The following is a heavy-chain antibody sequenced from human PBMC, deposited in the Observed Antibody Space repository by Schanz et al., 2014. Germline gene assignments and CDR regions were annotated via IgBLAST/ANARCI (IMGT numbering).Heavy chain of an antibody. CDR3: ARDQGGLVGATPCFDY. V-gene: IGHV1-69*04. Sequence: QVQLVQSGAEVKKPGSSVKVSCESSGGTFSNYPISWVRQAPGQGLEWMGRIIPILGITNYAQKFQDRVTITADKSTSTAYMELSSLRSEDTAIYYCARDQGGLVGATPCFDYWGQGTLITVSS. CDR2: IIPILGIT. D-gene: IGHD1-26*01. CDR1: GGTFSNYP. J-gene: IGHJ4*02.